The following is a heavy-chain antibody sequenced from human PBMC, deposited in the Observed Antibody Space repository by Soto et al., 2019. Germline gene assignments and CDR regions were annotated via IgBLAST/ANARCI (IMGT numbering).Heavy chain of an antibody. CDR1: GFTFSNYG. V-gene: IGHV3-33*01. Sequence: GSLRLSCAASGFTFSNYGMHWVRQAPDKGLEWVAIIWYDGSNKYYADSVKGRFTISRDNSKNTLYLQMNSLRAEDTAVYYCARPLPTYYYDMDVWGQGTTVTVSS. CDR3: ARPLPTYYYDMDV. J-gene: IGHJ6*02. CDR2: IWYDGSNK.